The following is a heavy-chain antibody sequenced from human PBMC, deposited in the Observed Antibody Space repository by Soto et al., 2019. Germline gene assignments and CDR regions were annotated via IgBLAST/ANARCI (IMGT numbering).Heavy chain of an antibody. CDR1: GGSINNHY. J-gene: IGHJ4*02. V-gene: IGHV4-59*11. Sequence: QVQLQESGPGLVKPSETLSLTCTGSGGSINNHYWSWIRQLPGKGLEWLGYVYYNGITNYNPSLKRRVPMSVVTSKIHVSLNLTALTAADTATFYCTRINWDSDYWGQGIPVTVSS. D-gene: IGHD7-27*01. CDR2: VYYNGIT. CDR3: TRINWDSDY.